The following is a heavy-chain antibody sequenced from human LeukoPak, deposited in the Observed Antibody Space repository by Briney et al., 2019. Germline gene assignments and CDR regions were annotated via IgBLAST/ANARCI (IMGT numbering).Heavy chain of an antibody. CDR3: ARAYSYPQYYFDY. J-gene: IGHJ4*02. V-gene: IGHV4-38-2*02. CDR2: IYHSGST. D-gene: IGHD5-18*01. CDR1: GYSISSGYY. Sequence: SETLSLTCTVSGYSISSGYYWGWIRQPPGKGLEWIGSIYHSGSTYCNPSLKSRVTISVDTSKNQFSLKLSSVTAADTAVYYCARAYSYPQYYFDYWGQGTLVTVSS.